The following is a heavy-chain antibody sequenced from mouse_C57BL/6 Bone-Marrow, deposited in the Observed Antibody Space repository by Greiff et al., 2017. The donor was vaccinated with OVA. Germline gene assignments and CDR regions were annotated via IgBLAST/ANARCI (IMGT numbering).Heavy chain of an antibody. V-gene: IGHV1-81*01. CDR2: IYPRSGNT. D-gene: IGHD2-4*01. Sequence: VQLQQSGAELARPGASVKLSCKASGYTFTSYGISWVKQRTGQGLEWIGEIYPRSGNTYYNEKFKGKATLTADKSSSTAYMELRILTAEDSAVYFCARECLWDYDFDYWGQGTTLTVSS. CDR1: GYTFTSYG. CDR3: ARECLWDYDFDY. J-gene: IGHJ2*01.